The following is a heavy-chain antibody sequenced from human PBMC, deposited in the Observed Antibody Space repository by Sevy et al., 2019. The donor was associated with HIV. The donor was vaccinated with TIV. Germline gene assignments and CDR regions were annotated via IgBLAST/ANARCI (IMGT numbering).Heavy chain of an antibody. CDR1: GLSFNTYV. CDR2: ISPNGGST. D-gene: IGHD2-21*01. V-gene: IGHV3-23*01. J-gene: IGHJ4*02. CDR3: AKESLDGYY. Sequence: GGSLRLSCAASGLSFNTYVMSWVHQAPGKGLQWVSTISPNGGSTYYADSVKGRFTISRDNSRNTVFLQVNSLRAEDTAVYYCAKESLDGYYWGQGTLVTVSS.